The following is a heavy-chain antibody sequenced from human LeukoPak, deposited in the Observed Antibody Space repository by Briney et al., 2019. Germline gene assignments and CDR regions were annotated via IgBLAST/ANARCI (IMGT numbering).Heavy chain of an antibody. V-gene: IGHV3-7*01. Sequence: PGGSLRLSCAASGFTFSTYWMTWVRQAPGKGLEWVANMKGDGSEIYYVDSVKGRFTISRDNAKNLLYLQMNSLRAEDTAVYYCARAGSTWALDYWGQGTLVTVSS. CDR2: MKGDGSEI. J-gene: IGHJ4*02. D-gene: IGHD6-13*01. CDR1: GFTFSTYW. CDR3: ARAGSTWALDY.